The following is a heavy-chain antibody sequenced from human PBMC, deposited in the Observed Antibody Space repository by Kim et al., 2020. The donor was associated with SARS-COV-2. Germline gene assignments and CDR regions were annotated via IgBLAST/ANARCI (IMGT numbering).Heavy chain of an antibody. CDR3: ARRMNYYDSSGRYFDL. J-gene: IGHJ2*01. D-gene: IGHD3-22*01. CDR2: IYYSGSA. Sequence: SETLSLTCTVSGDSISSSSYYWGWIRQPPGKGLEWIGSIYYSGSAYYSPSLKSRVTISVDTSKNQFSLKLSSVTAADTAVYYCARRMNYYDSSGRYFDLWGRGTLVTVSS. CDR1: GDSISSSSYY. V-gene: IGHV4-39*01.